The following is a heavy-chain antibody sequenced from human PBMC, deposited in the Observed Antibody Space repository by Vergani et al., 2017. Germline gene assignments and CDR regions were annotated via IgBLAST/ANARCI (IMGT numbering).Heavy chain of an antibody. CDR3: ARGSCLGGSCYKHLFDY. V-gene: IGHV4-61*02. D-gene: IGHD2-15*01. CDR1: GGSINSHNYY. J-gene: IGHJ4*02. Sequence: QVQLQESGPGLVKPSQTLSLTCTVSGGSINSHNYYWSWIRQPAGKGLEWIGRIHTSGSTNYNPSLKSRVTMSEDTSKNQFSLNLTSVPAADTAVYFCARGSCLGGSCYKHLFDYWGQGILVTVSS. CDR2: IHTSGST.